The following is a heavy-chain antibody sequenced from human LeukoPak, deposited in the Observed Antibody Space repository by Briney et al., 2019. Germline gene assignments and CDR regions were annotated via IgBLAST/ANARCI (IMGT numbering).Heavy chain of an antibody. V-gene: IGHV4-4*07. J-gene: IGHJ6*03. D-gene: IGHD3-3*01. CDR1: GGSINSYY. CDR2: IYSSGST. CDR3: ARALLNVFGVVWEDRYYYYMDV. Sequence: PSETLSLTCTVSGGSINSYYWSWIRQPAGKGLEWIGRIYSSGSTGYNPSLKSRVTMSLDTSKNQFSLNLSSVTAAETAVYYCARALLNVFGVVWEDRYYYYMDVWGKGTTVTVSS.